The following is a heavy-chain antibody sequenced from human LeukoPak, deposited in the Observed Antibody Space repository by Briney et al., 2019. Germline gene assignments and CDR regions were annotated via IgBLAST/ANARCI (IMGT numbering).Heavy chain of an antibody. D-gene: IGHD1-26*01. Sequence: QPGGSLRLSCAASTFTFSSFTMTWVRQAPGKGLEWVSGISGSGGSTYYADSVRGRFTISRDNSKNTLYLQMNSLRAEDTAVYYCAKPDMGYWAITYWGQGTLVTVSS. V-gene: IGHV3-23*01. CDR1: TFTFSSFT. J-gene: IGHJ4*02. CDR2: ISGSGGST. CDR3: AKPDMGYWAITY.